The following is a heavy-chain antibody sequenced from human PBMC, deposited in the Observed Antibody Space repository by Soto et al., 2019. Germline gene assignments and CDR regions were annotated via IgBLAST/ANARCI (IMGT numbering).Heavy chain of an antibody. J-gene: IGHJ4*02. Sequence: LQESGPGLVKPSGTLSLTCAVSGDSISSDKWWSWVRQPPGKGLEWIGEIHHSGRTNYNPSLKSRVTILVEKSKNRVSLELSSMTAADTAVYYCARGGDWQFDYWGQGTLVTVSS. CDR1: GDSISSDKW. CDR3: ARGGDWQFDY. D-gene: IGHD2-21*02. CDR2: IHHSGRT. V-gene: IGHV4-4*02.